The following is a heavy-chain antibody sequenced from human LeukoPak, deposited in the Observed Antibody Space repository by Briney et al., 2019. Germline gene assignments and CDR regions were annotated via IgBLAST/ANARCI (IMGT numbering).Heavy chain of an antibody. CDR3: ARGDTGYSYGY. Sequence: SETLSLTCAVYGGSFSGYYWSWIRQPPGKGLEWIGEINHSGSTNYNPSLKSRVTISVDTSKNQSSLKLSSVTAADTAVYYCARGDTGYSYGYWGQGTLVTVSS. D-gene: IGHD5-18*01. CDR1: GGSFSGYY. J-gene: IGHJ4*02. CDR2: INHSGST. V-gene: IGHV4-34*01.